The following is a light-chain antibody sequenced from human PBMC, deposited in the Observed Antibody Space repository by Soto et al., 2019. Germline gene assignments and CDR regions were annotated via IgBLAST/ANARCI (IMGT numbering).Light chain of an antibody. CDR1: QSVGGTF. CDR3: QQRSSWPPPT. CDR2: DAS. Sequence: EIVLTQSPGTLSLSPGEGATLSCRASQSVGGTFLAWYQQKGGQAPRLLIYDASNRATGIPPRFSGSGSGTDFTLTISSLEPEDFAVYYCQQRSSWPPPTFGGGTKVDIK. J-gene: IGKJ4*01. V-gene: IGKV3-11*01.